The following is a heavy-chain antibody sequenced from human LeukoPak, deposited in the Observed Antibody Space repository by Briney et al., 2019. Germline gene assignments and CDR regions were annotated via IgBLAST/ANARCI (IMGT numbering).Heavy chain of an antibody. D-gene: IGHD3-22*01. J-gene: IGHJ4*02. V-gene: IGHV4-59*01. CDR1: GGSISTYY. CDR2: IYYSGST. Sequence: SETLSLTCTVSGGSISTYYWSWIRQPPGKGLEWIGYIYYSGSTNYNPSLRSRVTISVDKSKNQFSLKLSSVTAADTAVYYCARGHSYYYDSSAYYLDFDYWGQGTLVTVSS. CDR3: ARGHSYYYDSSAYYLDFDY.